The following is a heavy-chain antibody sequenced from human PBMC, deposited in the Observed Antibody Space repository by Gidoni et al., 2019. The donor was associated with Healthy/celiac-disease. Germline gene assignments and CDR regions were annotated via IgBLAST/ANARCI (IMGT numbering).Heavy chain of an antibody. V-gene: IGHV1-46*01. CDR2: INPSGGST. CDR1: GYTFTSYY. CDR3: ARVYYYDSSGRVNWFDP. Sequence: QVQLVQSGAEVKKPGASVKVSCKASGYTFTSYYMHWVRQAPGQGLEWMGIINPSGGSTSYAQKFQGRVTMTRDTSTSTVYMELSSLRSEDTAVYYCARVYYYDSSGRVNWFDPWGQGTLVTVSS. D-gene: IGHD3-22*01. J-gene: IGHJ5*02.